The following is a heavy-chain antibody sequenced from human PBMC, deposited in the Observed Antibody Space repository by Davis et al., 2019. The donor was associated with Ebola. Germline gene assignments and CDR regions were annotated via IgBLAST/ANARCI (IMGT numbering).Heavy chain of an antibody. V-gene: IGHV3-23*01. Sequence: GGSLRLSCAASGFSVSANYMNWVRQAPGKGLEWVSAISGSGGSTYYADSVKGRFTISRDNSKKTLYLQMNSLRAEDTAVYYCAKSGLSFGVVKYHYGMDVWGKGTTVTVSS. J-gene: IGHJ6*04. CDR3: AKSGLSFGVVKYHYGMDV. D-gene: IGHD3-3*01. CDR2: ISGSGGST. CDR1: GFSVSANY.